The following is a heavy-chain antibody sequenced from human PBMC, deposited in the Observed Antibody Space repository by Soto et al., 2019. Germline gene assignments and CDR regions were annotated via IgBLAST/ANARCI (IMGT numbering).Heavy chain of an antibody. D-gene: IGHD1-26*01. CDR1: GFTFSSYG. Sequence: QVQLVESGGGVVQPGRSLRLSCAASGFTFSSYGMHWVRQAPGKGLEGVAVIWYDGSNKYYADSVKGRFTISRDNSKNTLYLQMNSLRAEDTAVYYCAREPSSTTTTNYGMDVWGQGTTVTVSS. CDR3: AREPSSTTTTNYGMDV. J-gene: IGHJ6*02. V-gene: IGHV3-33*01. CDR2: IWYDGSNK.